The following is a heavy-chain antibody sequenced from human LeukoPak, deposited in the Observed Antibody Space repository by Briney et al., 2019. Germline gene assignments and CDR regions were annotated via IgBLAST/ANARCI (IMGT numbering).Heavy chain of an antibody. Sequence: GGSLRLSCAASGFTFSSYGMHWVRQAPGKGLEGVAFIRYDGSNKYYADSVKGRFTISRDNSKNTLYLQMNSLRAEDTAVYYCAKFESVFPAFDYWGQGTLVTVSS. CDR3: AKFESVFPAFDY. J-gene: IGHJ4*02. CDR2: IRYDGSNK. D-gene: IGHD5/OR15-5a*01. V-gene: IGHV3-30*02. CDR1: GFTFSSYG.